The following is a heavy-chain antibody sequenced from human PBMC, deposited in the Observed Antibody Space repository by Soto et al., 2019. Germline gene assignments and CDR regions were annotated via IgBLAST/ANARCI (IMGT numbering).Heavy chain of an antibody. CDR2: VYSSGST. V-gene: IGHV4-59*01. Sequence: SETLSLTCTVSGDSITSYNWNWLRQPPGKALEWIGYVYSSGSTNYNPSLKSRVTISVDTSRNQFSLKVNSVTAADTALYYCVRRWGRTIDYWGQGTLVTVSS. CDR1: GDSITSYN. CDR3: VRRWGRTIDY. D-gene: IGHD7-27*01. J-gene: IGHJ4*02.